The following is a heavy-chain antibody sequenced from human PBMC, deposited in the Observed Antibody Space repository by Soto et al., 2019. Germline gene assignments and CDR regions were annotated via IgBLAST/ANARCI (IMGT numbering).Heavy chain of an antibody. CDR1: GFTFSSYA. J-gene: IGHJ5*02. D-gene: IGHD2-21*02. CDR3: AKVRREACGGDCYSNWFDP. V-gene: IGHV3-23*01. Sequence: GGSLRLSCAASGFTFSSYAMSWVRQAPGKGLEWVSAISGSGGSTYYADSVKGRFTISRDNSKNTLYLQMNSLRAEDTAVYYCAKVRREACGGDCYSNWFDPWGQGTLVTVSS. CDR2: ISGSGGST.